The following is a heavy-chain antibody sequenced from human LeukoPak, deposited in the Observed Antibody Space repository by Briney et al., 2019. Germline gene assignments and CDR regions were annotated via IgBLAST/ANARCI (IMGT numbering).Heavy chain of an antibody. CDR2: VDSEDGET. D-gene: IGHD3-22*01. CDR1: GYTFTYYY. J-gene: IGHJ4*02. CDR3: ATLVTMSL. Sequence: ASVKISCKVSGYTFTYYYMHWVQQAPGKGLEWMGLVDSEDGETIYAEKFQGRVTITADTSTDTAYMELSSLRSEDSAVYYCATLVTMSLWGQGTLVTVSS. V-gene: IGHV1-69-2*01.